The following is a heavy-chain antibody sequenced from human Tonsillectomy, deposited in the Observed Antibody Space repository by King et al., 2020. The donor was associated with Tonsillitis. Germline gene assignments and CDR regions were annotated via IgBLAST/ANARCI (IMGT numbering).Heavy chain of an antibody. V-gene: IGHV6-1*01. Sequence: VQLQQSGPGLLKPSQTLSLTCALSGDSVSSNSAAWNWIRQSPSRGLEWLGRTYYRSKWYNDYAVSVKSRITINPDTSKNQFSLQLNSVTPEDTAVYYCARDYWGWSSGSPGFFDYWGQGTLVTVSS. J-gene: IGHJ4*02. D-gene: IGHD6-19*01. CDR2: TYYRSKWYN. CDR1: GDSVSSNSAA. CDR3: ARDYWGWSSGSPGFFDY.